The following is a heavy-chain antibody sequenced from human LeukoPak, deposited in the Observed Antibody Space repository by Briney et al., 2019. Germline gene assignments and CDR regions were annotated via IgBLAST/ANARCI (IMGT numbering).Heavy chain of an antibody. CDR2: ISSSSNYI. V-gene: IGHV3-21*01. Sequence: GGSLRLSCAASGFTFSVYAMNWVRQAPGKGLEWVSSISSSSNYIYYADSVKGRFTISRDNAKNSLYLQMNSLRAEDTAVYYCARDFYGDYVGDAFDIWGQGTMVTVSS. CDR1: GFTFSVYA. J-gene: IGHJ3*02. D-gene: IGHD4-17*01. CDR3: ARDFYGDYVGDAFDI.